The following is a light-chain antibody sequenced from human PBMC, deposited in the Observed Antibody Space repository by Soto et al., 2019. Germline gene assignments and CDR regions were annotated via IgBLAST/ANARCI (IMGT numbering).Light chain of an antibody. CDR3: QQRQYWPPIT. CDR1: ESVSSSY. V-gene: IGKV3D-20*02. J-gene: IGKJ5*01. CDR2: GAS. Sequence: EIVFRQSPNTLYLSPGDRATLSCWASESVSSSYLAWYQQRPGQAPRLLIYGASSRATGIPDRFSGSGSGTDFTLTISSLEPEDFAIYYCQQRQYWPPITFGQGTRLEIK.